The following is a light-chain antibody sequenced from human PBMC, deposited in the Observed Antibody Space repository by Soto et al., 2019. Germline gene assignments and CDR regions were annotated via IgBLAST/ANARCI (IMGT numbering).Light chain of an antibody. V-gene: IGKV1-5*01. CDR1: QSISSW. Sequence: DIQMTQSPSTLSASVGDRVTITCRASQSISSWLAWYQQKPGKAPKLLIYDASSLESGVPSRFSGSGSGTEFTLTISSLEPDDFATYYCKQYNSYSYSCGQGTKLEFK. J-gene: IGKJ2*01. CDR2: DAS. CDR3: KQYNSYSYS.